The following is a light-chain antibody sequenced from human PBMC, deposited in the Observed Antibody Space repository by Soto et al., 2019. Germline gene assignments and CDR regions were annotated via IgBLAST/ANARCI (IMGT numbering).Light chain of an antibody. CDR3: QQHGQWPIT. CDR1: QSVNSN. CDR2: GIS. Sequence: EIVMTQSPATLSVSPGERATLSCRASQSVNSNYLAWYQQKPGQAPRLLIYGISKRATDIPDRFSGSGSGTEFTLTISSLQPEDFAPYYCQQHGQWPITFGQGTRLEIK. J-gene: IGKJ5*01. V-gene: IGKV3D-15*01.